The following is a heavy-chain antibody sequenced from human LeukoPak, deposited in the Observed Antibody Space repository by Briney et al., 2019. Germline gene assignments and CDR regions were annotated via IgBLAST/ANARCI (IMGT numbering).Heavy chain of an antibody. CDR2: INHSGST. D-gene: IGHD3-22*01. CDR1: GGSFSGYY. CDR3: ARKGTTMIVVVIDQRYNWFDP. Sequence: SETLSLTCAVYGGSFSGYYWSWIRQPPGKGLEWIGEINHSGSTNYNPSLKSRVTISVDTSKNQFSLKLSSVTAADTVVYYCARKGTTMIVVVIDQRYNWFDPWGQGTLVTVSS. J-gene: IGHJ5*02. V-gene: IGHV4-34*01.